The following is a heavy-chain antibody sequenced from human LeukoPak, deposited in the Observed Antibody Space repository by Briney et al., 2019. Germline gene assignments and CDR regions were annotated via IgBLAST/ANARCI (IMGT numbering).Heavy chain of an antibody. Sequence: GGSLRLSCTASGFTFGDYAMSWVRQAPGKGLEWVGFIRSKAYGGTTEYAASVKSRFTISRDDSKSIAYLQMNSLKTEDTAVYYCTTGNVVVVAATEPFDYWGQGTLVTVSS. CDR3: TTGNVVVVAATEPFDY. CDR1: GFTFGDYA. V-gene: IGHV3-49*04. CDR2: IRSKAYGGTT. D-gene: IGHD2-15*01. J-gene: IGHJ4*02.